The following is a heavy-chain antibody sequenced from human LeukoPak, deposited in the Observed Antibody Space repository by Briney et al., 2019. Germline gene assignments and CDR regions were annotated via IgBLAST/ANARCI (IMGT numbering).Heavy chain of an antibody. CDR3: ARDRIKGVNWFDP. V-gene: IGHV3-30-3*01. Sequence: PGRSLRLFCAASGFTFSSYAMHWVRQAPGKGLEWVAVISYDGSNKYYADSVKGRFTISRDNSKNTLYLQMNSLRAEDTAVYYCARDRIKGVNWFDPWGQGTLVTVSS. D-gene: IGHD1-26*01. CDR2: ISYDGSNK. CDR1: GFTFSSYA. J-gene: IGHJ5*02.